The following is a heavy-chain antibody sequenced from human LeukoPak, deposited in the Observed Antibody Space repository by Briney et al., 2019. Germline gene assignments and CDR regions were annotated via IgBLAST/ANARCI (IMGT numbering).Heavy chain of an antibody. CDR2: ISYDGSNK. V-gene: IGHV3-30-3*01. CDR1: GFTFSSYA. CDR3: ARVHPNLSGSHDY. Sequence: PGGSLRLSCAASGFTFSSYAMHWVRQAPGKGLEWVAVISYDGSNKYYADSVKGRFTISRDNSKNTLYLQMNSLRAEDTAVYYCARVHPNLSGSHDYWGQGTLVTVSS. D-gene: IGHD1-26*01. J-gene: IGHJ4*02.